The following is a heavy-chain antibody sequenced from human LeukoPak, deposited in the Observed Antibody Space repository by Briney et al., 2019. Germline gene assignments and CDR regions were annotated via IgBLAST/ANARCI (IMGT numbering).Heavy chain of an antibody. J-gene: IGHJ4*02. V-gene: IGHV1-46*01. CDR1: GYTFTSYY. Sequence: GASVRVSCKASGYTFTSYYMHWMRQAPGQGLEWMGIINPSGGSTSYAQKFQGRVTMTRDTSTSTVYMELSSLRSEDTAVYYCARDGSSTQYYFDYWGQGTLVTVSS. CDR2: INPSGGST. CDR3: ARDGSSTQYYFDY. D-gene: IGHD6-6*01.